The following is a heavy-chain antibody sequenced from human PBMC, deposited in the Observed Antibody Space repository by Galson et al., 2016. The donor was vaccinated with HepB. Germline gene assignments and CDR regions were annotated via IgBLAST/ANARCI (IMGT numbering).Heavy chain of an antibody. CDR1: GFTFSSYG. D-gene: IGHD3-10*01. CDR2: ISYDGNNE. J-gene: IGHJ4*02. Sequence: SLRLSCAASGFTFSSYGMHWVRQAPGKGLEWVAVISYDGNNEYYADSVKGRFTISRDKSKNTLYLQMNSLRAEDTAVYHCAKDPYYYGSGSYCFDYWGQGTLVTVSS. V-gene: IGHV3-30*18. CDR3: AKDPYYYGSGSYCFDY.